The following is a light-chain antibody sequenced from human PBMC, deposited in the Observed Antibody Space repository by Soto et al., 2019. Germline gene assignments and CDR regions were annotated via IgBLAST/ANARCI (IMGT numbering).Light chain of an antibody. Sequence: EFVLTQSPGTLSLSPGERATLSCRASQSVSSSFLAWYQQKPGQAPRLLIYAASGRATGVPDRFSGSGSGTDFTLSISRLEPEDFAVYYCQQYDSSPLTFGGGTKVDIK. J-gene: IGKJ4*01. CDR1: QSVSSSF. CDR3: QQYDSSPLT. CDR2: AAS. V-gene: IGKV3-20*01.